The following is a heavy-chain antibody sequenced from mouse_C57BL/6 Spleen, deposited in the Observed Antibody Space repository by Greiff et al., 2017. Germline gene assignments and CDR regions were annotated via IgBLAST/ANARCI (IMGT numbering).Heavy chain of an antibody. J-gene: IGHJ2*01. Sequence: EVMLVESEGGLVQPGSSMKLSCTASGFTFSDYYMAWVRQVPEKGLEWVANINYDGSSTYYLDSLKSRFIISRDNAKNILYLQMSSLKSEDTATYYCARDRDYGSNYYFDYWGQGTTLTVSS. D-gene: IGHD1-1*01. CDR3: ARDRDYGSNYYFDY. CDR2: INYDGSST. V-gene: IGHV5-16*01. CDR1: GFTFSDYY.